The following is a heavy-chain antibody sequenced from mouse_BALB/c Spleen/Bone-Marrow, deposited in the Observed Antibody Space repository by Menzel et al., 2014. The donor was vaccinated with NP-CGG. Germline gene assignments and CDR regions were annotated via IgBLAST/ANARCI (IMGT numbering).Heavy chain of an antibody. CDR1: GYSFTSYW. V-gene: IGHV1-61*01. D-gene: IGHD1-1*01. CDR2: IHPSDTET. Sequence: QVQLKQSGAELVRPGASVKLSCKASGYSFTSYWMNWVKQRPGHGLEWIGMIHPSDTETRLNQRFEDKATLTVDKSSSTAYMQLNSPTSEDSAVYYCARLEGNYGSTFAYWGQGTLVTVSA. CDR3: ARLEGNYGSTFAY. J-gene: IGHJ3*01.